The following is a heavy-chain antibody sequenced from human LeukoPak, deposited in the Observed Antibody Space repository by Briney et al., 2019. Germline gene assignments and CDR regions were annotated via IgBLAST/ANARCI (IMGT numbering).Heavy chain of an antibody. D-gene: IGHD2-2*01. J-gene: IGHJ6*03. CDR1: GGSISSSSYY. CDR3: AREPPGVVVVPTAYYYYYMDV. Sequence: SETLSLTCTVPGGSISSSSYYWGWIRQPPGKGLEWIGTIYYSGSTYYNPSLRSRVTISVDTSKNQFSLKLSSVTAADTAVYYCAREPPGVVVVPTAYYYYYMDVWGKGTTVTVSS. CDR2: IYYSGST. V-gene: IGHV4-39*07.